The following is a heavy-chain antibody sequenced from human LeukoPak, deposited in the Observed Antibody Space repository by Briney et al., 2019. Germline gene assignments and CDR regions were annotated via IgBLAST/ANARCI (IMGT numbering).Heavy chain of an antibody. CDR3: ARASSYSSSWPIDY. V-gene: IGHV3-33*01. D-gene: IGHD6-13*01. Sequence: PGGSLRLSCAASGFIFSSYGMHWVRQAPGKGLEWVAFIWYDGSNKYHADSVKGRFTISRDNSKNTVYLQMNSLRAEDTAVYYCARASSYSSSWPIDYWGQEILVTVSS. CDR1: GFIFSSYG. J-gene: IGHJ4*02. CDR2: IWYDGSNK.